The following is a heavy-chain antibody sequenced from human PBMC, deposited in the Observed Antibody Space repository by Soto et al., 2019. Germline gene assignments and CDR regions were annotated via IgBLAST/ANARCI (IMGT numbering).Heavy chain of an antibody. Sequence: ASVKVSCKTSGYTFTEYDLNWVRQAPGQGLEYMGWVSPENRNAGYAPQFRGRVSMTTDTSKNHFSLKLISVTTADTAVYFCARGGNLGRWIQPLDSWGQGTLVTVSS. CDR1: GYTFTEYD. CDR2: VSPENRNA. J-gene: IGHJ4*02. D-gene: IGHD2-2*03. V-gene: IGHV1-8*01. CDR3: ARGGNLGRWIQPLDS.